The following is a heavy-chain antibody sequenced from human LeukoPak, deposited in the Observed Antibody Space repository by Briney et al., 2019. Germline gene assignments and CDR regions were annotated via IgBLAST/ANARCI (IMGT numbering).Heavy chain of an antibody. D-gene: IGHD2/OR15-2a*01. J-gene: IGHJ1*01. V-gene: IGHV4-59*08. CDR3: ARHGSTSSDDYFQH. CDR1: GGSMSSYY. Sequence: SETLSLTCTVSGGSMSSYYWSWIWQPPGKGLEWIGYIYYSGTTNYNPSLKSRVIMSVDTSMNQFSLKMSSVTAADTAVYYCARHGSTSSDDYFQHWGQGTLVTVSS. CDR2: IYYSGTT.